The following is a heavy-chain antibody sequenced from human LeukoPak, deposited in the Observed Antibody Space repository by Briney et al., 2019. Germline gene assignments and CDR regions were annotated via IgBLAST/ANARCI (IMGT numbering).Heavy chain of an antibody. V-gene: IGHV3-9*01. D-gene: IGHD5-12*01. J-gene: IGHJ4*02. CDR1: GILFDHYA. CDR2: INWDSGAK. CDR3: VKDMAFSGYEAFDY. Sequence: GGSLRLSCVVSGILFDHYAMHWVRQAPGKGLEWVAGINWDSGAKGHADSVKGRFTISRDNANNSLSLQMNSLRPEDTALYYCVKDMAFSGYEAFDYWGQGSLVTVSS.